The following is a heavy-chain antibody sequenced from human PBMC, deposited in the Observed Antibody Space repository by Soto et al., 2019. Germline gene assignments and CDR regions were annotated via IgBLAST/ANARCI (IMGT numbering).Heavy chain of an antibody. J-gene: IGHJ3*01. CDR2: TIPIFGTA. V-gene: IGHV1-69*13. D-gene: IGHD3-10*01. CDR1: GGTSSSYA. Sequence: ASVKVSCKASGGTSSSYAISWVRQAPGQGLEWMGGTIPIFGTANYAQKFQGRVSITADEPTSTVYMELSSLRSEDTAAYYCAGSYKYGSGTFDAFDVWGHGTKVTVS. CDR3: AGSYKYGSGTFDAFDV.